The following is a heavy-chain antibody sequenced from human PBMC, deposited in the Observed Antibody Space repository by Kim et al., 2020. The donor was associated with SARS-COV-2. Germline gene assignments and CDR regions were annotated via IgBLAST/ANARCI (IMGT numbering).Heavy chain of an antibody. CDR1: GGTFSSYA. CDR2: IIPIFGTA. CDR3: ARGFFVSSPTVYYGMDV. Sequence: SVKVSCKASGGTFSSYAISWVRQAPGQGLEWMGGIIPIFGTASYAQKFQGRVTITADESTSTAYMELSSLRSEDTAVYYCARGFFVSSPTVYYGMDVWGQGTTVTVSS. V-gene: IGHV1-69*13. J-gene: IGHJ6*02. D-gene: IGHD3-3*01.